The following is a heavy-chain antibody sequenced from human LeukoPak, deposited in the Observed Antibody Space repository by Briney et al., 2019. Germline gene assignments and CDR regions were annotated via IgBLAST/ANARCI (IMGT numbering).Heavy chain of an antibody. J-gene: IGHJ3*02. V-gene: IGHV4-59*08. CDR3: ERQIRDAFDI. CDR1: GGSISSYY. CDR2: IYYSGST. Sequence: SETPSLTCTVSGGSISSYYWSWIRQPPGKGLEWIGYIYYSGSTNYNPSLKSRVTISVDTSKNQFSLKLSSVTAADTAVYYCERQIRDAFDIWGQGTMVTVSS. D-gene: IGHD4-17*01.